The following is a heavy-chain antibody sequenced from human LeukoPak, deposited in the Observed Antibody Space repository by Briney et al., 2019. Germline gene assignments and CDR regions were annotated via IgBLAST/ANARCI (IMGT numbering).Heavy chain of an antibody. V-gene: IGHV4-39*01. CDR1: GGSISGSNYY. CDR2: IYYSGST. J-gene: IGHJ4*01. CDR3: ARFGRLRDCFDY. D-gene: IGHD4-17*01. Sequence: SETLSLTCTVSGGSISGSNYYWGWLRQPPGTGLEWIGSIYYSGSTYYNPSLKSRVTISIDTSKYQFSLRLSSVTAADTAVYYCARFGRLRDCFDYCSQGTLVTVSS.